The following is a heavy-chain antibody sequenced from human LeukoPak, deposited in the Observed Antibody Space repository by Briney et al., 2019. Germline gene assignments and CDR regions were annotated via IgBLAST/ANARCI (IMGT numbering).Heavy chain of an antibody. V-gene: IGHV3-7*01. CDR1: GINFRGYW. J-gene: IGHJ4*02. CDR3: ARDLGHTGYDLSHY. CDR2: MKQDGSEK. D-gene: IGHD5-12*01. Sequence: GGSLRLSCAVSGINFRGYWMAWVRQAPGKGLEWVANMKQDGSEKYYVDSVKGRFTISRDNAKNSLYLEMNSLRVEDTAVYYCARDLGHTGYDLSHYWGQGTLVTVSS.